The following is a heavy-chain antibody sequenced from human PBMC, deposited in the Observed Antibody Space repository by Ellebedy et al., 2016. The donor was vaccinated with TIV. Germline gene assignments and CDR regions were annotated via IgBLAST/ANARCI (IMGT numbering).Heavy chain of an antibody. J-gene: IGHJ6*02. CDR3: ARLGWLGPDV. CDR2: IKPSSGST. D-gene: IGHD3/OR15-3a*01. Sequence: AASVKVSCKASGYTFTSYYIHWVRQAPGQGLEWMGRIKPSSGSTNYAQKFQGRVILTRDTSTSTVYMEMRGLRSEDTAVYYFARLGWLGPDVWGQGTTVTVSS. V-gene: IGHV1-46*01. CDR1: GYTFTSYY.